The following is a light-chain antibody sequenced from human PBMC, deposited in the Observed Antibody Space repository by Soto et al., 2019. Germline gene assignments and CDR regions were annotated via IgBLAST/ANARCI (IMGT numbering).Light chain of an antibody. J-gene: IGKJ1*01. CDR3: QQSYSNPLA. CDR1: QSIRSD. CDR2: AAS. Sequence: DIQMTQSPSSLSASVGDRVTITCRASQSIRSDLNWYQQKQGKAPNILIYAASSLQSGVPPRFSGSGSGTDFTLTITSLQPEDSETYYCQQSYSNPLAFGHGTKVDIK. V-gene: IGKV1-39*01.